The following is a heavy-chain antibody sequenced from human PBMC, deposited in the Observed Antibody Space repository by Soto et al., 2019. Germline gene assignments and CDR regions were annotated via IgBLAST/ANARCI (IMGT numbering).Heavy chain of an antibody. V-gene: IGHV3-53*01. Sequence: EVQLVESGGGLIQPEGSLRLSCAVSGFTVSNNYMSWVRQAPGKGLEGVSVIYSGGYTAYGDSVKGRFTISRDNSKNTLFPQRNRLGAAPPALFLCGTTPGGGGYWGQGTLVTVSS. CDR1: GFTVSNNY. CDR3: GTTPGGGGY. CDR2: IYSGGYT. J-gene: IGHJ4*02. D-gene: IGHD3-10*01.